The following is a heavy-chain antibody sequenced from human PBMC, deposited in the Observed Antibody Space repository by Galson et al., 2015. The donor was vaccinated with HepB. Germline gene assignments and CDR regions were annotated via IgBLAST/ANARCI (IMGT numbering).Heavy chain of an antibody. Sequence: SVKVSCKASGYTFTGYYMHWVRQAPGQGLEWMGWINPNSGGTNYAQKFQGRVTMTRDTSISTAYMELSRLRSDDTAVYYCARGGETYYYDGSGYYAFDYWGQGTLVTVSS. D-gene: IGHD3-22*01. CDR3: ARGGETYYYDGSGYYAFDY. CDR2: INPNSGGT. CDR1: GYTFTGYY. J-gene: IGHJ4*02. V-gene: IGHV1-2*02.